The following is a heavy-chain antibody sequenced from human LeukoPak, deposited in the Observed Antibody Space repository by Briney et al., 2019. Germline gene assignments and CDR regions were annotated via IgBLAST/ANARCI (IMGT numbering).Heavy chain of an antibody. CDR1: GYTFTSYG. D-gene: IGHD2-2*01. CDR2: ISAYNGNT. Sequence: ASVKVSCKASGYTFTSYGISWVRQAPGQGLEWMGWISAYNGNTNYAQKLQGRVTMTTDTSTSTAYMELRSLRSDDTAVYYCARTPPGPKKYQLPSYDYWGQGTLVTVSS. CDR3: ARTPPGPKKYQLPSYDY. V-gene: IGHV1-18*01. J-gene: IGHJ4*02.